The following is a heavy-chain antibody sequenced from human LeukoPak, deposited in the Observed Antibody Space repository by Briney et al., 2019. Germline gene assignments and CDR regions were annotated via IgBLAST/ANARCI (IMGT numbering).Heavy chain of an antibody. D-gene: IGHD3-16*02. CDR3: ARGDSDYVWGSYRYSLHYSWFDP. Sequence: ASVKVSCKASGYTFTSYGISWVRQAPGQGLEWMGWISAYNGNTNYAQKLQGRVTMTTDTSTSTAYMELRSLRSDDTAVHYCARGDSDYVWGSYRYSLHYSWFDPWGQGTLVTVSS. CDR2: ISAYNGNT. J-gene: IGHJ5*02. CDR1: GYTFTSYG. V-gene: IGHV1-18*01.